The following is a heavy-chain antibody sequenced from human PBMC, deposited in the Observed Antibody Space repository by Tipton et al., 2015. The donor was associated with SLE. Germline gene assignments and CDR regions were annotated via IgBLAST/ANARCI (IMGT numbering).Heavy chain of an antibody. Sequence: SLRLSCAASGFTFSSYSMNWVRQAPGKGLEWVSSISSSSSYIYYADSVKGRFTISRDSAKNSLYLQMNSLRAEDTAVYYCARGSMITFGGVIADDAFDIWGQGTMVTVSS. V-gene: IGHV3-21*01. D-gene: IGHD3-16*02. J-gene: IGHJ3*02. CDR1: GFTFSSYS. CDR2: ISSSSSYI. CDR3: ARGSMITFGGVIADDAFDI.